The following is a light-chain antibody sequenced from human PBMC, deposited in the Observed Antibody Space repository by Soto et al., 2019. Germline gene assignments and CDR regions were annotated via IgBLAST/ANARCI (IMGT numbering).Light chain of an antibody. J-gene: IGLJ1*01. CDR1: SSNIGAGYD. Sequence: QSVLTQPPSVSGAPGQRVTISCTGSSSNIGAGYDVHWYQRLPGTAPKVLIYGNSNRPSGVPDRFSGSKSGTSASLAITGLQAEDEADYYCQSYDSSLSALYVFGTGTKVTFL. CDR3: QSYDSSLSALYV. CDR2: GNS. V-gene: IGLV1-40*01.